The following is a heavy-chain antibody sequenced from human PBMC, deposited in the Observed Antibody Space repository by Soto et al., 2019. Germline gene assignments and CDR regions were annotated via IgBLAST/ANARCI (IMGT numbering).Heavy chain of an antibody. CDR2: MNPNSGNT. CDR3: ALQLHYGMDV. D-gene: IGHD5-18*01. V-gene: IGHV1-8*01. J-gene: IGHJ6*02. CDR1: GYTFTSYD. Sequence: QVQLVQSGAEVKKPGASVKVSCKASGYTFTSYDINWVRQATGQGLEWMGWMNPNSGNTGYAQKVQGRVTMTRNTSRSTGYMELSSRRSSDTAVYYCALQLHYGMDVWGQGTTVTVSS.